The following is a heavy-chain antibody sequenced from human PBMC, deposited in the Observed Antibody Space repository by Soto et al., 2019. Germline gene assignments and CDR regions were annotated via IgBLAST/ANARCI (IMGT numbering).Heavy chain of an antibody. Sequence: GGSLRLSCAASGFTFTSYAMTWVRQAPGKGLEWVSSISGGGGTTYYTDSVEGRFTISRDNSKNTLYLQMNSLRAEDTALYYCAKSYASGSYYPNYYMDVWGRGTTVTVSS. J-gene: IGHJ6*03. CDR2: ISGGGGTT. D-gene: IGHD3-10*01. CDR1: GFTFTSYA. V-gene: IGHV3-23*01. CDR3: AKSYASGSYYPNYYMDV.